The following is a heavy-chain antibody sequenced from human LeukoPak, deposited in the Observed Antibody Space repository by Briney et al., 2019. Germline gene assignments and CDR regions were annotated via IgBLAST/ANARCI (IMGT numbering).Heavy chain of an antibody. J-gene: IGHJ5*02. Sequence: SETLSLTCTASGGSISSSSYYWGWIRQPPGKGLEWIGSIYYSGSTYYNPSLKGRVTISVDTSKNQFSLKLSSVTAADTAVYYCAETMVRGVIILPWGQGTLVTVSS. CDR3: AETMVRGVIILP. CDR1: GGSISSSSYY. V-gene: IGHV4-39*01. D-gene: IGHD3-10*01. CDR2: IYYSGST.